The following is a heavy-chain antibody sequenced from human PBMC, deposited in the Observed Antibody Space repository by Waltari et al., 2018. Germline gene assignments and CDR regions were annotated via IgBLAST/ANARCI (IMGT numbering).Heavy chain of an antibody. Sequence: QVQLVQSGAEVKKPGSSVKVSCKASGGTFSSYTISWVRQAPGQGLEWMGRIIPSLGIANYAQKFQGRVTITADKSTSTAYMELSSLRSEDTAVYYCARSSGWYRYYFDYWGQGTLVTVSS. CDR3: ARSSGWYRYYFDY. J-gene: IGHJ4*02. CDR1: GGTFSSYT. D-gene: IGHD6-19*01. V-gene: IGHV1-69*02. CDR2: IIPSLGIA.